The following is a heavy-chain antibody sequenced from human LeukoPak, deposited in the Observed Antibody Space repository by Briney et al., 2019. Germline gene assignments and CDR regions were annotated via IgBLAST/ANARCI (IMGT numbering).Heavy chain of an antibody. Sequence: ASVKVSCKASGGTFSSYAISWVRQAPGQGLEWMGRIIPILGIANYAQKFQGRVTITADKSTSTAYMELSSLRSEDTAVYYCARDIGGGRGSIAARHSYNWFDPWGQGTLVTVSS. D-gene: IGHD6-6*01. CDR3: ARDIGGGRGSIAARHSYNWFDP. J-gene: IGHJ5*02. CDR1: GGTFSSYA. V-gene: IGHV1-69*04. CDR2: IIPILGIA.